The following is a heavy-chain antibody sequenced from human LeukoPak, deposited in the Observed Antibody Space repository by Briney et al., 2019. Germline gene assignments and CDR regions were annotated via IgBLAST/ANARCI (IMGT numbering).Heavy chain of an antibody. CDR1: GFSLNTNAEV. Sequence: SGPTLVKPTQTLTLTCTFSGFSLNTNAEVVGWVRQPPGQALEWLTFIYGNDDKRYSPSLESRLTITKDTSKNQVVLTMTDMDYVDTATYYCVHRTSVTSVDHWGQGTLVTVSS. J-gene: IGHJ4*02. CDR3: VHRTSVTSVDH. D-gene: IGHD4-17*01. CDR2: IYGNDDK. V-gene: IGHV2-5*01.